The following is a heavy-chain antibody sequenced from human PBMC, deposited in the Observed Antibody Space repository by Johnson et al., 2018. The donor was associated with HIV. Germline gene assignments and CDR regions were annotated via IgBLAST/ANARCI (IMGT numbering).Heavy chain of an antibody. J-gene: IGHJ3*02. D-gene: IGHD6-19*01. CDR3: ARDDSSGWYGLGAFDI. V-gene: IGHV3-66*02. CDR2: IYSGGST. Sequence: VQLVESGGGLVQPGGSLRLSCVGSSNYKSWVRQAPGKGLEWVSVIYSGGSTYYADSVKGRFTISRDTSKNMLYLQMNSLRAEDTAVYYCARDDSSGWYGLGAFDIWGQGTMVTVSS. CDR1: SSNY.